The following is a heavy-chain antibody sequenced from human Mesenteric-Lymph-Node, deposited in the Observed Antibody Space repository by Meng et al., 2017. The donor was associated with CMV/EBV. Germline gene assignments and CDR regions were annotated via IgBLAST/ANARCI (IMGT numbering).Heavy chain of an antibody. V-gene: IGHV3-20*04. CDR3: ARERVIAAAGVFDY. CDR2: INWNGGST. Sequence: GGSLRPSWAASGSTFDDYGMSWVRQAPGKGLEWVSGINWNGGSTGYAESVKGRFTISRDNAKNSLCLQMNSLRAEDTALYYCARERVIAAAGVFDYWGQGTLVTVSS. D-gene: IGHD6-13*01. J-gene: IGHJ4*02. CDR1: GSTFDDYG.